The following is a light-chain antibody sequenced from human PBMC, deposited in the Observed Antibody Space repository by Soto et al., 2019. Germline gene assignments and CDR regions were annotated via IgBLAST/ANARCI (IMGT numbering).Light chain of an antibody. CDR2: DAS. CDR3: QQRYNWPVT. V-gene: IGKV3-11*01. J-gene: IGKJ4*01. CDR1: QNVDTF. Sequence: DIVLTQSPGTVSLSPGERASLSCRASQNVDTFLAWYQQKPGQPPRLLMYDASRRITGVPARFSGSGSGTDFTLTITSLEPEDVAVYYCQQRYNWPVTFGAGIRVEI.